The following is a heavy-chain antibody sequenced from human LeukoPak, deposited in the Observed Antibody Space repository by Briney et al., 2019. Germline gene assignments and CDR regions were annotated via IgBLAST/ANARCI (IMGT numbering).Heavy chain of an antibody. CDR1: GYTFTSYG. J-gene: IGHJ5*02. D-gene: IGHD2-2*01. CDR2: ISGYTGNT. V-gene: IGHV1-18*01. Sequence: ASVQVSCKASGYTFTSYGISWVRQAPGQGLEWMGWISGYTGNTNYAQKLQGRVTMTTDTSTSTAYMELRSLRSDDTAVYYCAREGHCSSTVCYDPYNWFDPWGQGTLVTVSS. CDR3: AREGHCSSTVCYDPYNWFDP.